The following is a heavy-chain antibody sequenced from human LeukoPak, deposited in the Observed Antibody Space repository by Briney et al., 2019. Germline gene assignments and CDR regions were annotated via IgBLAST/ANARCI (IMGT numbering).Heavy chain of an antibody. D-gene: IGHD3-22*01. V-gene: IGHV1-46*01. Sequence: ASVKVSCKASGYTFTSYYMHWVRQAPGQGLEWMGIINPSGGSTSYAQKFQGRVTMTRDMSTSTVYMELSSLRSEDTAVYYCARAEGSGLPQLRFDYWGQGTLVTVSS. CDR1: GYTFTSYY. CDR2: INPSGGST. CDR3: ARAEGSGLPQLRFDY. J-gene: IGHJ4*02.